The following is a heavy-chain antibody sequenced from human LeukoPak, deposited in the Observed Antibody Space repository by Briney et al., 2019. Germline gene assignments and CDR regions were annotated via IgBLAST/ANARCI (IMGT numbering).Heavy chain of an antibody. Sequence: QPGGSLRLSRAASGFTFSSYAMSWVRQAPGKGLEWVSAISGSGGSTYYADSVKGRFTISRDNSKNTLYLQMNSLRAEDTAVYYCAKTGWSGYDYTNYWGQGTLVTVSS. CDR3: AKTGWSGYDYTNY. CDR2: ISGSGGST. D-gene: IGHD5-12*01. CDR1: GFTFSSYA. J-gene: IGHJ4*02. V-gene: IGHV3-23*01.